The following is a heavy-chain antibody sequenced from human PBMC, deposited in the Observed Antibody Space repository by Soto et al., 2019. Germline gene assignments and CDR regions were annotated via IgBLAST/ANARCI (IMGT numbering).Heavy chain of an antibody. CDR1: GFTFHSYA. CDR2: ISGSGGTT. CDR3: AKDSIAYYEGRLSYFEY. J-gene: IGHJ4*02. Sequence: EVQLLESGGGLVQPGGSLRLSCAASGFTFHSYAMTWVRQAPGKGLEWVSAISGSGGTTFYADSGKDRFTVSRDNSQNTLHLQMNSLRAEDKAVYYCAKDSIAYYEGRLSYFEYWGQGTLVTVSS. D-gene: IGHD3-22*01. V-gene: IGHV3-23*01.